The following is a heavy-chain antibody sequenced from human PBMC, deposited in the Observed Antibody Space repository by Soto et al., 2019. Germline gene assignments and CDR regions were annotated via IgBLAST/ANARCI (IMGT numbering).Heavy chain of an antibody. J-gene: IGHJ4*02. CDR1: GFTFSSYG. CDR2: ISYDGSNK. CDR3: AKDRVYYDSLGPFDY. V-gene: IGHV3-30*18. D-gene: IGHD3-22*01. Sequence: PGGSLRLSCAASGFTFSSYGMHWVRQAPGKGLEWVAVISYDGSNKYYADSVKGRFTISRDNSKNTLYLQMNSLRAEDTAVYYCAKDRVYYDSLGPFDYWGQGTLVTVSS.